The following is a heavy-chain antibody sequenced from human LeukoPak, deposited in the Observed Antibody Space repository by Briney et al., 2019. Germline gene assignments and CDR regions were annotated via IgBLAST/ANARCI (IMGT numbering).Heavy chain of an antibody. D-gene: IGHD5-12*01. Sequence: SETLSLTCTVSGGSISSYYWSWIRQPPGKGLEWIGYIYTSGSTNYNPSLKSRVTISVDTSKNQFSLKLSSVTAADTAEYYCARRAYSGYDFDYWGQGTLVTVSS. J-gene: IGHJ4*02. CDR2: IYTSGST. CDR1: GGSISSYY. CDR3: ARRAYSGYDFDY. V-gene: IGHV4-4*09.